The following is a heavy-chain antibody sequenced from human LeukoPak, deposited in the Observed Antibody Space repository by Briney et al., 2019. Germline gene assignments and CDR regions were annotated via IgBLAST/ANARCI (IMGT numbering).Heavy chain of an antibody. Sequence: GGSLRLSCTASGFTFGDYAMSWFRQAPGKGLEWVGFIRSKAYGGTTEYAASVKGRFTISRDDSKSIAHLQMNSLKTEDTAVYYCTRFDFWSGYGPFDYWGQGTLVTVSS. D-gene: IGHD3-3*01. CDR3: TRFDFWSGYGPFDY. J-gene: IGHJ4*02. CDR2: IRSKAYGGTT. V-gene: IGHV3-49*03. CDR1: GFTFGDYA.